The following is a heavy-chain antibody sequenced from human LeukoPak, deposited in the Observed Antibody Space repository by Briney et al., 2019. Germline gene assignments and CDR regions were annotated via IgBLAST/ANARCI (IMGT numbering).Heavy chain of an antibody. Sequence: PGGSLRLSCAASGFTFSSYAMSWVRQPAGKGLEWIGRIYSSGSTNYDPSLTSRVTMSVDTSKNQFSLKLSSVTAADTAVYYCARDGYGSGSPYAFDVWGQGTMVTVSS. J-gene: IGHJ3*01. V-gene: IGHV4-4*07. CDR1: GFTFSSYA. CDR3: ARDGYGSGSPYAFDV. CDR2: IYSSGST. D-gene: IGHD3-10*01.